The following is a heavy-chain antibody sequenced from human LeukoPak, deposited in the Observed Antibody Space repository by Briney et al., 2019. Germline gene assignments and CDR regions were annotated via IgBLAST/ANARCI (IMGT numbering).Heavy chain of an antibody. CDR1: GLSVSKNY. CDR3: ARFYYGDYILYYFDY. Sequence: GGSLRLSCAASGLSVSKNYMNWVRQAPGKGLEWVSVMYNAGDTYYADSVKGRFTISRDNSKNAVYLQMNSLRAEDTAVYYCARFYYGDYILYYFDYWGQGTLVTVSS. CDR2: MYNAGDT. V-gene: IGHV3-66*01. J-gene: IGHJ4*02. D-gene: IGHD4-17*01.